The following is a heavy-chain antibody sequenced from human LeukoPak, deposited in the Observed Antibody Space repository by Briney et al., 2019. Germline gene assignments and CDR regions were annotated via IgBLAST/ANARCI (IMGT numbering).Heavy chain of an antibody. CDR3: ASITIFGVASL. V-gene: IGHV3-20*04. D-gene: IGHD3-3*01. CDR2: INGNGGST. Sequence: PGGSLRLSCAASGFTFDDYGMSWVRQAPGKGLEWVSGINGNGGSTGYADSVKGRFTISRDNAKNSLYLQMNSLRAEDTALYYCASITIFGVASLWGQGTLVTVSS. J-gene: IGHJ4*02. CDR1: GFTFDDYG.